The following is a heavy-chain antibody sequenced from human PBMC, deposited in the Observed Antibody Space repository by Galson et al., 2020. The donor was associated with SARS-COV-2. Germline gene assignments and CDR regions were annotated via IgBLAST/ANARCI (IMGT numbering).Heavy chain of an antibody. CDR1: GDSISTSY. CDR2: INYSGST. CDR3: ARHIPPSGDYWDQ. D-gene: IGHD2-2*02. Sequence: ASETLSLTCTVSGDSISTSYWSWIRQPPGKGLEWIAYINYSGSTNYNPSLKSRVTISVDPSKNQLSLKLSSVTAADTAVYYCARHIPPSGDYWDQWGQGTLVSVSS. V-gene: IGHV4-59*08. J-gene: IGHJ4*02.